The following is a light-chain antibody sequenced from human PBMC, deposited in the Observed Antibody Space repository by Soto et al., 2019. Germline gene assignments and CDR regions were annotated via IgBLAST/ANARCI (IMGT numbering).Light chain of an antibody. CDR1: QSVSSNY. Sequence: EIVLTQSPATLSLSPGERATLSCRASQSVSSNYLAWYQQRPGRAPRLVISGASSRAAAIPDRFSGSGSGTDFTLTISRLEPEDFAVYYCQHYDGSPPRYTFGQGTKLEIK. CDR3: QHYDGSPPRYT. J-gene: IGKJ2*01. V-gene: IGKV3-20*01. CDR2: GAS.